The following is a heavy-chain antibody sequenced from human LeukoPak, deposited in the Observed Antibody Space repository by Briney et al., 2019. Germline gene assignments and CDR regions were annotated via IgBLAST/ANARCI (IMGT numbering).Heavy chain of an antibody. V-gene: IGHV3-30-3*01. CDR3: ARDNGAPYYYYYMDV. J-gene: IGHJ6*03. CDR2: ISYDGSNK. CDR1: GFTFSSYA. D-gene: IGHD4-17*01. Sequence: TGGSLRLSCAASGFTFSSYAMHWVRQAPGKGLEWVAVISYDGSNKYYADSVKGRFTISRDNSKNTLYLQMNSLRAEDTAVYYCARDNGAPYYYYYMDVWGKGTTVTVSS.